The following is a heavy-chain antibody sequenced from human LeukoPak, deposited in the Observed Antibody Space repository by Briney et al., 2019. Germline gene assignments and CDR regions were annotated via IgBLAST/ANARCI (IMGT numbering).Heavy chain of an antibody. CDR2: ISHDGSNK. Sequence: GGSLRLSCAASGFTFSSYGMHWVRQAPGKGLEWVAVISHDGSNKYYADSVKGRFTISRDNSKNTLYLQMNSLRAEDTAVYYCATTYYYDSSGYRFDYWGQGTLVTVSS. CDR3: ATTYYYDSSGYRFDY. V-gene: IGHV3-30*03. D-gene: IGHD3-22*01. J-gene: IGHJ4*02. CDR1: GFTFSSYG.